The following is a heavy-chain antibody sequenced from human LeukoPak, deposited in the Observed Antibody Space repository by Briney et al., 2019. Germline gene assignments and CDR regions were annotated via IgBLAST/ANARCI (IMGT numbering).Heavy chain of an antibody. D-gene: IGHD6-19*01. CDR3: TRTIGYRPVAGLKEKWFDP. CDR1: GYTFTDYY. Sequence: ASVKVSCRASGYTFTDYYVHWVRQAPGLGLEWMGIINPLRGITIYAQKFQGRVTMTSDTSTNTVYMELSSLISEDTAVYYCTRTIGYRPVAGLKEKWFDPWGQGTLVTVSS. CDR2: INPLRGIT. J-gene: IGHJ5*02. V-gene: IGHV1-46*01.